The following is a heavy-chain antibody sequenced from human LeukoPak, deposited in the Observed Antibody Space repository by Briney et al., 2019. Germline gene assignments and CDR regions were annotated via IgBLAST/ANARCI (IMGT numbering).Heavy chain of an antibody. CDR1: GYSCTSYW. V-gene: IGHV5-51*01. J-gene: IGHJ4*02. Sequence: GESLKISCKGSGYSCTSYWIGWVRQMTGKGLEWMGIIYPGHSDTRYSPSFQGQVTISADKSISTAYLQWSSLKASDTAMYYCARGPGTTERYIDYWGQGTLVTVSS. CDR3: ARGPGTTERYIDY. D-gene: IGHD1-1*01. CDR2: IYPGHSDT.